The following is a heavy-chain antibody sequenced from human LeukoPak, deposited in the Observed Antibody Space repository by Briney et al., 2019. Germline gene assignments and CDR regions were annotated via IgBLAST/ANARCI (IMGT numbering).Heavy chain of an antibody. V-gene: IGHV3-30*04. CDR3: ARDRASGSPAGFDY. CDR2: ISYDGSNK. Sequence: GESLRLSCAASGFTFSSFAMHWVRQAPGKGLEWVAVISYDGSNKYYADSVKGRFTISRDNSKNTLYLQMNSLRAEDTAVFYCARDRASGSPAGFDYWGQGTLVTVSS. J-gene: IGHJ4*02. CDR1: GFTFSSFA. D-gene: IGHD3-10*01.